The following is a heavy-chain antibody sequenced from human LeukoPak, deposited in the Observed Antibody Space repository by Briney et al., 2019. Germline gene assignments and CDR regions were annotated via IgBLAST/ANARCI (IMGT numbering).Heavy chain of an antibody. J-gene: IGHJ4*02. CDR2: INHSGST. CDR3: ARGPFRGGSGSYYNY. V-gene: IGHV4-34*01. D-gene: IGHD3-10*01. Sequence: SETLSLTCAVYGGSFSGYYWSWIRQPPWKGLEWIGEINHSGSTNYNPSLKSRVTISVDTSKNQFSLKLSSVTAADTAVYYCARGPFRGGSGSYYNYWGQGTLVTVSS. CDR1: GGSFSGYY.